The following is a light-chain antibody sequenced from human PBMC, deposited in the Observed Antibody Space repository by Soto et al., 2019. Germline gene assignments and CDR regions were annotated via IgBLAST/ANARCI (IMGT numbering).Light chain of an antibody. V-gene: IGLV1-40*01. CDR3: AAWDDSLNGWV. Sequence: QSVLTQPPSVSGAPGQRVTISCTGSSSNIGAGYDVHWYQQLPGTAPKLLIYGINQRPSGVPDRFSGSKSGTSASLAISGLQSEDEADYYCAAWDDSLNGWVFGGGTKLTVL. J-gene: IGLJ3*02. CDR2: GIN. CDR1: SSNIGAGYD.